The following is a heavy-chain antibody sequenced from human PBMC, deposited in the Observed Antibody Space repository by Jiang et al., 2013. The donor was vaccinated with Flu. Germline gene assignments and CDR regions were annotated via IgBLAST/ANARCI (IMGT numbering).Heavy chain of an antibody. Sequence: PGGSLRLSCAASGFTFSSYEMNWVRQAPGKGLEWVSYISSSGSTIYYADSVKGRFTISRDNAENSLYLQMNSLRAEDTAVYYCARASGLSRGGFDYWGQGTLVTVSS. CDR1: GFTFSSYE. CDR3: ARASGLSRGGFDY. J-gene: IGHJ4*02. V-gene: IGHV3-48*03. D-gene: IGHD3-10*01. CDR2: ISSSGSTI.